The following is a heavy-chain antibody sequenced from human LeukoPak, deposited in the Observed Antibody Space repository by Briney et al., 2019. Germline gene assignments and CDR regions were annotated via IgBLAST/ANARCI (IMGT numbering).Heavy chain of an antibody. V-gene: IGHV4-34*01. CDR2: INHSGST. Sequence: KPSETLSLTCAVYGGSFRNYYWSWIRQPPGKGLKWIGEINHSGSTKYNPFLKSRVTISVDRSKNQFSLKLSSVTAADTAVYYCAGIPIWFGELLGASWFDPWGQGTLVTVSS. CDR1: GGSFRNYY. D-gene: IGHD3-10*01. CDR3: AGIPIWFGELLGASWFDP. J-gene: IGHJ5*02.